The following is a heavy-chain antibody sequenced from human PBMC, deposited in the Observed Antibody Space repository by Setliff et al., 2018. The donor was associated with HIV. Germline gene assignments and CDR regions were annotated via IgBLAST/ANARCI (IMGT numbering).Heavy chain of an antibody. CDR2: ISIYDGSEK. CDR3: ARVQYYSFWSGYFDIYGMDV. CDR1: GFTFTTYA. D-gene: IGHD3-3*01. Sequence: SLRLSCAASGFTFTTYAMHWVRQAPGKGLEWVAVISIYDGSEKYYADSVKGRFTISRDNSKNMLYLEMNSLRVEDTAEYYCARVQYYSFWSGYFDIYGMDVWGQGTTVTVSS. J-gene: IGHJ6*02. V-gene: IGHV3-30*04.